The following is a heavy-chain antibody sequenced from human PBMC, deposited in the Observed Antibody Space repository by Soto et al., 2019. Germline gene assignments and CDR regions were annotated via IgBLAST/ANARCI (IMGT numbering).Heavy chain of an antibody. CDR2: ISYDGSSE. CDR1: GFIFSSYG. CDR3: AKDHGGELLRFAY. V-gene: IGHV3-30*18. Sequence: QVQLAESGGGVVQPGRSLRLSCAASGFIFSSYGMHWIRQAPGKGLEWVAVISYDGSSEVYADSVKGRFTISRDKSKRTVYLERHSLRAEDTAVYFCAKDHGGELLRFAYWGQGTLVTVSS. J-gene: IGHJ4*02. D-gene: IGHD3-10*01.